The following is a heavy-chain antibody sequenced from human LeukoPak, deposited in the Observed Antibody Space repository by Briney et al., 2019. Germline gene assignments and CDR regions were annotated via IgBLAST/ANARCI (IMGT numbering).Heavy chain of an antibody. CDR2: ISASGGGT. CDR1: GFTFTTYP. J-gene: IGHJ4*02. Sequence: GGSLRLSCAAAGFTFTTYPMSWVRQAPGKVLEWVSAISASGGGTYYAGSVKGRFTISRHNSRSTVFLQMRSLRAADTAVYYCAKAPHCPNDVCRYFDYWGQGILVTVSS. V-gene: IGHV3-23*01. D-gene: IGHD2-8*01. CDR3: AKAPHCPNDVCRYFDY.